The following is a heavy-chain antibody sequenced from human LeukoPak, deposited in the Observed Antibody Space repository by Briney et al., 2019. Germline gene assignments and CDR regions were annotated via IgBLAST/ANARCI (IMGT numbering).Heavy chain of an antibody. V-gene: IGHV4-34*01. CDR1: GGSFSGYY. CDR3: ARERITRAFDI. CDR2: INHSGST. J-gene: IGHJ3*02. D-gene: IGHD3-10*01. Sequence: SETLSLTCAVYGGSFSGYYWSWIRQPPGKGLVWIGEINHSGSTNYNPSLKSRVTISVDTSKNQFSLKLSSVTAGDTAVYYCARERITRAFDIWGQGTMVTVSS.